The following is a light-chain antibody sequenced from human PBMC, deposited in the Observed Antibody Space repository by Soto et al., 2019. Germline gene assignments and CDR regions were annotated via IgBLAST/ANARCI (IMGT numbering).Light chain of an antibody. CDR1: SSNIGSKS. Sequence: QSVLTQPLSVSGTPGQRVTISCSGSSSNIGSKSVSWYQHLPQTAPKLLIYSNNQRPSGVPDRFSGSKSGTSASLAISGLQSDDETQYYCAAWDDSLNVLVFGGGTQLTVL. CDR2: SNN. J-gene: IGLJ2*01. V-gene: IGLV1-44*01. CDR3: AAWDDSLNVLV.